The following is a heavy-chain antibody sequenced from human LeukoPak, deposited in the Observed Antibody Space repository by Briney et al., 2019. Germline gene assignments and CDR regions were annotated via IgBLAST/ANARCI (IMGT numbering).Heavy chain of an antibody. V-gene: IGHV3-23*01. J-gene: IGHJ6*03. Sequence: GGSLRLSCAASGFAFTNYVMNWVRQAPGKGLEWVSGISGSGSSTYYAASVRGRFTISRDSSENTVFLQMSSLRAEDTAAYYCAKGPNSDFWSGYSHYMDVWGKGTTAIVSS. CDR3: AKGPNSDFWSGYSHYMDV. D-gene: IGHD3-3*01. CDR2: ISGSGSST. CDR1: GFAFTNYV.